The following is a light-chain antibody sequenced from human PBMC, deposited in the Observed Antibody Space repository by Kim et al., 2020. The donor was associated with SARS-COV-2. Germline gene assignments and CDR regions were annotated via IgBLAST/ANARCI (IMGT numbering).Light chain of an antibody. CDR3: TSYTTFSTLL. Sequence: GQSNTISCTGTSSDVGGYNFVSWYQQHPGKAPKLMIYDVSNRPSGVSNRFAGSKAGNTASLTVSELQTEDEAHYYCTSYTTFSTLLFGGGTQLTVL. CDR2: DVS. J-gene: IGLJ2*01. CDR1: SSDVGGYNF. V-gene: IGLV2-14*03.